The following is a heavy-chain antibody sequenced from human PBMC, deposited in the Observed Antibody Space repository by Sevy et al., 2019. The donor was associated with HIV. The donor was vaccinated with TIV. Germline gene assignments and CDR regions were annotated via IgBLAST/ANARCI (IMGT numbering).Heavy chain of an antibody. J-gene: IGHJ3*02. CDR3: TSDRSPLPYTSSWYRGYDAFDI. Sequence: GGSLRLSCTASGFTFGDYAMSWFRQAPGKGLEWVGFIRGKGYGGTTEYAATVKGRFTISRDDSKSIAYLQMNSLKTEDTALYYCTSDRSPLPYTSSWYRGYDAFDIWGQGTMVTVSS. CDR2: IRGKGYGGTT. V-gene: IGHV3-49*03. D-gene: IGHD6-13*01. CDR1: GFTFGDYA.